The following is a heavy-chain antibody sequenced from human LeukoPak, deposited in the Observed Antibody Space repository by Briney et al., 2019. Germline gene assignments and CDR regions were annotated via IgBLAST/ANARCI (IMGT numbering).Heavy chain of an antibody. J-gene: IGHJ4*02. V-gene: IGHV4-34*01. Sequence: SETLSLTCAVYGGSFSGYYWSWIRQPPGKGLEWIGEINHSGSTNYNPSLKSRVIISVDTSKNQFSLKLSSVTAADTAVYYCARETDPFDYWGQGTLVTVSS. CDR2: INHSGST. CDR1: GGSFSGYY. CDR3: ARETDPFDY.